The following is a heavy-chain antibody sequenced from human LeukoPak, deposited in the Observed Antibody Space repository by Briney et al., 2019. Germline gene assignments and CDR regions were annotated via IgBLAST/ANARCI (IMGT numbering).Heavy chain of an antibody. CDR2: IYYSGST. Sequence: PSETLSLTCTVSGGSISRSSYYWGWIRQPPGKGLEWIGSIYYSGSTYYNPSLKSRVTISVDTSKNQLSLKLSSVTAAGPAVYSCARPSSGPLHNDDSRGSRHVFDIWGQGTMVTVSS. CDR3: ARPSSGPLHNDDSRGSRHVFDI. CDR1: GGSISRSSYY. V-gene: IGHV4-39*07. D-gene: IGHD3-22*01. J-gene: IGHJ3*02.